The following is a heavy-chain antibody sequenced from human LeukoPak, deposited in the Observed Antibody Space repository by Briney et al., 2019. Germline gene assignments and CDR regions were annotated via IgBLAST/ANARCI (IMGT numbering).Heavy chain of an antibody. CDR3: ARSISPGIAAAGTGYDY. V-gene: IGHV1-2*04. CDR2: INPNSGGT. D-gene: IGHD6-13*01. CDR1: GYTFTGYY. Sequence: ASVKVSCKASGYTFTGYYMHWVRQAPGQGLEWMGWINPNSGGTNYAQKFQGWVTMTRDTSISTAYMELSRLRSGDTAVYYCARSISPGIAAAGTGYDYWGQGTLVTVSS. J-gene: IGHJ4*02.